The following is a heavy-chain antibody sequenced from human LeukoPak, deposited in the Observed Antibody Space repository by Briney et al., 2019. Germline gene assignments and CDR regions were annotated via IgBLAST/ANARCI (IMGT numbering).Heavy chain of an antibody. CDR3: ARGSDYGDYLNWFDP. V-gene: IGHV4-34*01. Sequence: SETLSLTCAVYGGSFSGYYWSWIRQPPGKGLEWIGGINHSGSTNYNPSLKSRVTISVDTSKNQFSLKLSSVTAADTAVYYCARGSDYGDYLNWFDPWGQGTLVTVSS. D-gene: IGHD4-17*01. CDR1: GGSFSGYY. CDR2: INHSGST. J-gene: IGHJ5*02.